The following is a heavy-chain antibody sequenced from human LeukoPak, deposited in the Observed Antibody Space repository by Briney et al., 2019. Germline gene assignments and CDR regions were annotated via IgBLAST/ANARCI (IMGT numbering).Heavy chain of an antibody. D-gene: IGHD3-22*01. V-gene: IGHV3-9*01. CDR2: ISWNGGNT. Sequence: GRSLRLSCEASGFSFDNYAVHWVRHAPGKGLEWVSGISWNGGNTDFADSVKGRFTISRDNAKNSLYLQMNSLRAEDTALYFCAKGVGDSSGYYAFDIWGQGTMVTVSS. CDR1: GFSFDNYA. CDR3: AKGVGDSSGYYAFDI. J-gene: IGHJ3*02.